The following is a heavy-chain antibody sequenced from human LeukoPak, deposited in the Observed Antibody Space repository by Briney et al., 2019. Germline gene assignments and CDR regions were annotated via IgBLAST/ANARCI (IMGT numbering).Heavy chain of an antibody. Sequence: GGSLRLSCAASGFTFDDYTMHWVRQAPGKGLEWVSLISWDGGSTYYADSVKGRFTISRDNSKNSLYLQMNSLRTEDTALYYCAKPHKDYDSSGYIDYWGQGTLVTVSS. CDR3: AKPHKDYDSSGYIDY. V-gene: IGHV3-43*01. D-gene: IGHD3-22*01. CDR1: GFTFDDYT. CDR2: ISWDGGST. J-gene: IGHJ4*02.